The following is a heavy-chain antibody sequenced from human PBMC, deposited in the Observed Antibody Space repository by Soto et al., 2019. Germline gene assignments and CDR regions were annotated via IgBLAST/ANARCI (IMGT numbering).Heavy chain of an antibody. CDR2: INHSGST. D-gene: IGHD3-3*01. Sequence: PSETLSLTCAVYGGSFSGYYWSWIRQPPGKGLEWIGGINHSGSTNYNPSLKSRVTISVDTSKNQFSLKLSSVTAADTAVYYCARAIFGVVTLNWFDPWGQGTLVTVSS. V-gene: IGHV4-34*01. CDR3: ARAIFGVVTLNWFDP. CDR1: GGSFSGYY. J-gene: IGHJ5*02.